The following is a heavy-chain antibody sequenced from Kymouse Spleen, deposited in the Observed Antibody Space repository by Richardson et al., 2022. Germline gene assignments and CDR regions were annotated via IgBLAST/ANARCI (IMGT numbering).Heavy chain of an antibody. D-gene: IGHD3-10*01. CDR2: INHSGST. CDR1: GGSFSGYY. V-gene: IGHV4-34*01. J-gene: IGHJ5*02. CDR3: ARVTMVRGVIGWFDP. Sequence: QVQLQQWGAGLLKPSETLSLTCAVYGGSFSGYYWSWIRQPPGKGLEWIGEINHSGSTNYNPSLKSRVTISVDTSKNQFSLKLSSVTAADTAVYYCARVTMVRGVIGWFDPWGQGTLVTVSS.